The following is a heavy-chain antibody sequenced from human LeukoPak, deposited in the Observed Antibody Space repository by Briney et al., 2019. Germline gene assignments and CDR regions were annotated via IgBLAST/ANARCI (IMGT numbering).Heavy chain of an antibody. J-gene: IGHJ4*02. CDR3: ARGVLPAAIIGY. Sequence: ASVKVSCKASGYTFTSYDINWVRQATGQGLEWMGWMNPNSGNTGYAQKFQGRVTMTRNTSISTAYMELSSLRSEDTAVYYCARGVLPAAIIGYWGQGTPVTVSS. D-gene: IGHD2-2*02. CDR2: MNPNSGNT. V-gene: IGHV1-8*01. CDR1: GYTFTSYD.